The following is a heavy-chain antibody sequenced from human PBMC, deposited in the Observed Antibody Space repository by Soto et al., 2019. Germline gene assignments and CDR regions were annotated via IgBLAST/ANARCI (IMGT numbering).Heavy chain of an antibody. CDR2: IYYSGST. CDR1: GGSISSYY. J-gene: IGHJ4*02. V-gene: IGHV4-59*01. Sequence: SETLSLTCTVSGGSISSYYWSWIRQPPGKGLEWIGYIYYSGSTNYNPSLKSRVTISVDTSKNQFSLKLSSVTAADTAVYYCARAIYSSSWYDYWGQGTLVTSPQ. CDR3: ARAIYSSSWYDY. D-gene: IGHD6-13*01.